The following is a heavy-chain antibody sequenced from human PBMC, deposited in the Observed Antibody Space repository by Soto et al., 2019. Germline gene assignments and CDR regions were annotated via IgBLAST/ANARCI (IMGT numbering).Heavy chain of an antibody. CDR2: ISYDGSNK. Sequence: GGSLRLSCAASGFTFSSYAMHWVRQAPGKGLEWVAVISYDGSNKYYADSVKGRFTISRDNSKNTLYLQMNSLRAEDTAVYYCAREAHISSSSWYGPYFDYWGQGTLVTVSS. V-gene: IGHV3-30-3*01. D-gene: IGHD6-13*01. J-gene: IGHJ4*02. CDR1: GFTFSSYA. CDR3: AREAHISSSSWYGPYFDY.